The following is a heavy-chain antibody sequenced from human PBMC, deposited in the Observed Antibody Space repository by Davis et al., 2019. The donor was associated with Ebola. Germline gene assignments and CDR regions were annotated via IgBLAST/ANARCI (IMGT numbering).Heavy chain of an antibody. CDR3: AKQGSSDWKTYFDY. Sequence: ASVKVSCKASGYTFTSYGISWVRQAPGQGLEWMGWISAYNGNTNYAQKLQGRVTMTTDTSTTTAYMELTNLRSDDTAVYYCAKQGSSDWKTYFDYWGQGTLVTVSS. J-gene: IGHJ4*02. CDR2: ISAYNGNT. CDR1: GYTFTSYG. V-gene: IGHV1-18*01. D-gene: IGHD6-19*01.